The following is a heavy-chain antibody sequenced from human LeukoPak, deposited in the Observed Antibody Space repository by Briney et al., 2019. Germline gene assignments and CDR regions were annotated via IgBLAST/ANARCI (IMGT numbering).Heavy chain of an antibody. V-gene: IGHV4-30-2*01. CDR3: ARAPIAVAGRFDY. CDR1: GGSISSGGNS. J-gene: IGHJ4*02. CDR2: IYHSGST. D-gene: IGHD6-19*01. Sequence: SQTLSLTCAVSGGSISSGGNSWGWIRQPPGKGLEWIGYIYHSGSTLYNPSLKSRVTISVDRSKNQLSLKLSSVTAADTAVYYCARAPIAVAGRFDYWAREPWSPSPQ.